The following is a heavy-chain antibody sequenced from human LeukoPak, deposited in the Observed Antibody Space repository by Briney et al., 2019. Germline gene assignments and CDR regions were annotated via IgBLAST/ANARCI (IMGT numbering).Heavy chain of an antibody. CDR1: GGTFSSYA. CDR2: IIPILGIA. CDR3: ARVLTSGSGSLNLVFRFDP. V-gene: IGHV1-69*04. D-gene: IGHD3-10*01. J-gene: IGHJ5*02. Sequence: GASVKVSCKASGGTFSSYAISWVRQAPGQGLEWMGRIIPILGIANYAQKFQGRVTITADKSTSTAYMELSSLRSEDTAVYYCARVLTSGSGSLNLVFRFDPWGQGTLVTVSS.